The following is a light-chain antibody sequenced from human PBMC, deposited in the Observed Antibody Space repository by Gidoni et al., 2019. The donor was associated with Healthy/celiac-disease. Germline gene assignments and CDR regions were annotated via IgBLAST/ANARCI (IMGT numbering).Light chain of an antibody. CDR1: SRYVGGYNY. Sequence: QSALTQPAYVSGSPGQSITISCTGTSRYVGGYNYVSWYQQHPGKAPKLMIYEVSKRPSGVSNRFSGSKSGNTASLTISGLQAEDEADYYCSSYTSSSTLVVFGGGTKLTVL. CDR3: SSYTSSSTLVV. J-gene: IGLJ2*01. V-gene: IGLV2-14*01. CDR2: EVS.